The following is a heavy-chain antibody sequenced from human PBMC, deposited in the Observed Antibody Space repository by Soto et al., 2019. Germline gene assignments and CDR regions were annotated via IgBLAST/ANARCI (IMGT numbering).Heavy chain of an antibody. J-gene: IGHJ6*02. CDR1: GYSFTSYW. CDR2: IDPSDSYT. V-gene: IGHV5-10-1*01. CDR3: ARFPWFGELWAPNYYYGMDV. D-gene: IGHD3-10*01. Sequence: GESLKISWKGSGYSFTSYWISRVRQMPGKGLEWMGRIDPSDSYTNYSPSFQGHVTISADKSISTAYLQWSSLKASDTAMYYCARFPWFGELWAPNYYYGMDVWGQGTTVTVSS.